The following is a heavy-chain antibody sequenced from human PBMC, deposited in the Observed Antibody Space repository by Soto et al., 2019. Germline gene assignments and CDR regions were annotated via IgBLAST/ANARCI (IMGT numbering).Heavy chain of an antibody. Sequence: QAQLVQSGAEVRKPGASVKVSCKASGYTFSSDGISWVRQAPGQGLEWMAWISASNGNTRYAQNFQGRVTLTTEKSTSTAYMELRSLRSDDTAVYYCAREPHLINYSYYGMDVWGQGTTVTVSS. J-gene: IGHJ6*02. V-gene: IGHV1-18*01. CDR1: GYTFSSDG. CDR2: ISASNGNT. CDR3: AREPHLINYSYYGMDV.